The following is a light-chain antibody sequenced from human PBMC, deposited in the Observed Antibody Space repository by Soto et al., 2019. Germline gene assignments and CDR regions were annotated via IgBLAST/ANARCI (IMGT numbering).Light chain of an antibody. Sequence: EIVMTQSPATLSLSPGERATLSCRASQSVSSDLAWYQQRPGQAPRLLIYGASTRATGIPARFSGGGSGTQFTLTISSLQSEDFAVYYCQQYNNWPPYTFGQGTK. CDR3: QQYNNWPPYT. CDR1: QSVSSD. J-gene: IGKJ2*01. CDR2: GAS. V-gene: IGKV3-15*01.